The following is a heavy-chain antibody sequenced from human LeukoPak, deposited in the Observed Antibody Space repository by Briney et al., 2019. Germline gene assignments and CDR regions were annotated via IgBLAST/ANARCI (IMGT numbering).Heavy chain of an antibody. CDR1: GGSFSGYY. Sequence: SETLSLTCAVYGGSFSGYYWSWIRQPPGKGLEWIGEINHSGSTNYNPSLKSRVTISVDTSKNQFSLKLSSVTAADTAVYYCARGRPTGTTSGFDYWGQGTLVTVSS. J-gene: IGHJ4*02. D-gene: IGHD4-17*01. CDR3: ARGRPTGTTSGFDY. V-gene: IGHV4-34*01. CDR2: INHSGST.